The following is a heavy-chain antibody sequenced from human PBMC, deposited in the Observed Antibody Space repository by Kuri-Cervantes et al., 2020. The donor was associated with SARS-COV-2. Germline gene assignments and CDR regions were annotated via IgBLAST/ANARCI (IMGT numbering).Heavy chain of an antibody. V-gene: IGHV3-15*01. D-gene: IGHD1-7*01. CDR2: IKSKTDGGTT. CDR3: TTDQPFWAGTTGPFDY. CDR1: GFTVSRNY. Sequence: GGSLRLSCAASGFTVSRNYMRWVRQAPGKGLEWVGRIKSKTDGGTTDYAAPVKGRFTISRDDSKNTLYLQMNSLKTEDTAVYYCTTDQPFWAGTTGPFDYWGQGTLVTVSS. J-gene: IGHJ4*02.